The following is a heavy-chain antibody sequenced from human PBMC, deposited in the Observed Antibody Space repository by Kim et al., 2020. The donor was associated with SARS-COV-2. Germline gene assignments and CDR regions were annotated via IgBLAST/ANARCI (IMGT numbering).Heavy chain of an antibody. CDR3: RSSGWNGVYYFDY. V-gene: IGHV3-64D*06. CDR2: ISSNGGST. CDR1: GFTFSSYA. D-gene: IGHD6-19*01. J-gene: IGHJ4*02. Sequence: GGSLRLSCSASGFTFSSYAMHWVRQAPGKGLEYVSAISSNGGSTYYADSVKGRFTISRDNSKNTLYLQMSSLRAEDTAVYYCRSSGWNGVYYFDYWGQGTLVTVSS.